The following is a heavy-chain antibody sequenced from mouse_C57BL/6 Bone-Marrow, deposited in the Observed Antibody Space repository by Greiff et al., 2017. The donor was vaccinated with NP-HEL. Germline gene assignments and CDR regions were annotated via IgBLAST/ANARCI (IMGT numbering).Heavy chain of an antibody. V-gene: IGHV1-53*01. J-gene: IGHJ1*03. D-gene: IGHD2-2*01. CDR1: GYTFTSYW. CDR3: ASEGRWLRRGDWYFDV. Sequence: QVQLQQSGTELVKPGTSVKLSCKSSGYTFTSYWMHWVKQRPGQGLEWIGNINPSNGGTNYNEKFKSKATMTVDKSSSPAYMQLSSLTSDDSAVYYCASEGRWLRRGDWYFDVWDTGTTVTVSS. CDR2: INPSNGGT.